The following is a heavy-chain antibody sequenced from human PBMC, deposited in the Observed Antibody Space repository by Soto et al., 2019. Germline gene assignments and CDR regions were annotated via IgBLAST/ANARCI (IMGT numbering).Heavy chain of an antibody. CDR2: ISYDGTNK. Sequence: QVQLVESGGGVVQPGRSLRLSCAASGFTFRNFGMHWVRQAPGKGLEWVAVISYDGTNKYYADSVKGRFTIYRDNSKNTLYLQINSLRAEDTAVYYCAKAVPPFVVVTASDYWGQGTLVTVSS. CDR1: GFTFRNFG. CDR3: AKAVPPFVVVTASDY. D-gene: IGHD2-21*02. J-gene: IGHJ4*02. V-gene: IGHV3-30*18.